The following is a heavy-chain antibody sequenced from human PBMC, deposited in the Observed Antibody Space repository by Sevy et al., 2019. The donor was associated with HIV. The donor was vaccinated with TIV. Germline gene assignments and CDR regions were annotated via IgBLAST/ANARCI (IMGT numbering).Heavy chain of an antibody. D-gene: IGHD6-13*01. V-gene: IGHV3-15*01. CDR3: TTASWSQEDYYSY. CDR2: IKGKIYDGTI. J-gene: IGHJ4*02. CDR1: GFTFSNAW. Sequence: GGSLRLSCAASGFTFSNAWMSWVRQAPGKGLEWVGHIKGKIYDGTIDYAAPVKGGFSISRDDSKNTLYLQMNSLKTEDTAVYYCTTASWSQEDYYSYWGQGTLVTVSS.